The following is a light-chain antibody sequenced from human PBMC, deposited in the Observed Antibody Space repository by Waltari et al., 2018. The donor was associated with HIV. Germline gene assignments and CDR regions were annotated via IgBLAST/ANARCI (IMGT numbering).Light chain of an antibody. CDR2: QDN. CDR3: QAWGSTTSGV. V-gene: IGLV3-1*01. Sequence: SYEVTQPPSVAVSPGQTATITCSGYALGDKYTCWYQQKPGQSPLLVIYQDNKRPSGIPERFSGSSSGHTATLTISGTLPMDEADYYCQAWGSTTSGVFGRGTRLTVL. J-gene: IGLJ3*02. CDR1: ALGDKY.